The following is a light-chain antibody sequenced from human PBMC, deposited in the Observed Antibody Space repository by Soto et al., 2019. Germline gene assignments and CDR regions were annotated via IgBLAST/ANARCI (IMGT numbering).Light chain of an antibody. Sequence: EIVLTQSPDILSLSPGERATLSCRASQSAGTYLAWYQQKPGQPPRLLIYDASKRATGIPARFSGSGSGTDFTLTISSLEPEDFYYCQQRSLWLPTFGGGTKVEI. CDR2: DAS. J-gene: IGKJ4*01. CDR1: QSAGTY. V-gene: IGKV3-11*01. CDR3: QQRSLWLPT.